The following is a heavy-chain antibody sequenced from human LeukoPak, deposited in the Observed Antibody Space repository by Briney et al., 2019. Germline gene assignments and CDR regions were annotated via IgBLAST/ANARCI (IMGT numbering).Heavy chain of an antibody. D-gene: IGHD6-25*01. CDR2: IKSKTDGGTT. CDR1: GFIFSNAW. Sequence: GGSLRLSCAGSGFIFSNAWMSWVRQAPGKGLEWVGRIKSKTDGGTTDYPAPVKGGFTISRDDSKNTLYLQMKSLKTEDTAVYYCTTDAATEVSLDYWGQGTLVTVSS. V-gene: IGHV3-15*01. J-gene: IGHJ4*02. CDR3: TTDAATEVSLDY.